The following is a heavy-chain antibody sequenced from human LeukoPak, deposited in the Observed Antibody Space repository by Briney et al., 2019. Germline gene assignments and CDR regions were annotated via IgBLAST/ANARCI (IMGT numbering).Heavy chain of an antibody. CDR3: AKDVRGGDPTIEPTDH. J-gene: IGHJ4*02. CDR2: ITVAGGDT. Sequence: PGGSLRLSCVTSGFTFSSSAMTWVRQAPGKGLEGVSTITVAGGDTNYADSVKGRFTTSRDNSKNTLFLQMDSLRVDDTAVYYCAKDVRGGDPTIEPTDHWGQGTLVIVSS. V-gene: IGHV3-23*01. CDR1: GFTFSSSA. D-gene: IGHD3-10*02.